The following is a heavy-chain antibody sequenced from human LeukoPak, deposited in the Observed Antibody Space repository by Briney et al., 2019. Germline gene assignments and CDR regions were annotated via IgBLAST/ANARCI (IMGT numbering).Heavy chain of an antibody. D-gene: IGHD1-26*01. Sequence: PSETLSLTCSVSGVSISSYYWSWIRQPPGKGLEWIGYIFYSGSTNYNPSLKSRVTRSLDTSKNQFSLKLSSVTAADTAVYYCATQARIVGATGYFDYWGQGTLVTVSS. V-gene: IGHV4-59*08. J-gene: IGHJ4*02. CDR1: GVSISSYY. CDR3: ATQARIVGATGYFDY. CDR2: IFYSGST.